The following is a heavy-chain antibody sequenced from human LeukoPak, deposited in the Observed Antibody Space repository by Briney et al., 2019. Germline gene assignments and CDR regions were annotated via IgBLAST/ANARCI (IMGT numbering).Heavy chain of an antibody. J-gene: IGHJ5*02. CDR1: GGSISSGGYY. CDR2: IYDSGST. CDR3: ARGECSSTSCYSPYWFDP. Sequence: PSQTLSLTCTVSGGSISSGGYYWSWIRQHPGKGLEWIGYIYDSGSTYYNPSLKSRVTISVDTSKNQFSLKLSSVTAADTAVYYCARGECSSTSCYSPYWFDPWGQGTLVTVSS. D-gene: IGHD2-2*01. V-gene: IGHV4-31*03.